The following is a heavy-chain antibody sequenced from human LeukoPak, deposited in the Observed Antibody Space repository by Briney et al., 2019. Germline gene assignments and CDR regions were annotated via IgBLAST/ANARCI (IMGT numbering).Heavy chain of an antibody. CDR3: AKVSRFAVVPAAMLDY. V-gene: IGHV3-23*01. CDR2: ISGSGDIT. Sequence: GGSLRLSCAASGFTFRSYAMSWVHQAPGKGLEWVLAISGSGDITYYADSVKGRFTMSRDNFKNTLYLQMNSLRAEDTAVYYCAKVSRFAVVPAAMLDYWGQGIQVTVSS. J-gene: IGHJ4*02. CDR1: GFTFRSYA. D-gene: IGHD2-2*01.